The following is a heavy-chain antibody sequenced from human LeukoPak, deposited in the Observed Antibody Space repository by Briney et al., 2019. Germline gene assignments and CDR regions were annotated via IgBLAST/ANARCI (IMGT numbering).Heavy chain of an antibody. CDR1: GGSVSSGTYY. J-gene: IGHJ4*02. V-gene: IGHV4-39*01. Sequence: PSETLSLTCTVSGGSVSSGTYYWAWIRQPPGKGLEYIGIIHYTGSTFYHPSLRGRVTISVDTSKNQFSLNLSSVTAADTAVYYCARLHGGLGGEDYWGQGTLVTVSS. D-gene: IGHD4-23*01. CDR3: ARLHGGLGGEDY. CDR2: IHYTGST.